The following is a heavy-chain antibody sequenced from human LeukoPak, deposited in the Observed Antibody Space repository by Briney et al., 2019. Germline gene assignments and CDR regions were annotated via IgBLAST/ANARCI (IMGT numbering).Heavy chain of an antibody. CDR3: ARAPNPDFFDD. CDR2: IYHSGSA. CDR1: GGSISSGGYS. J-gene: IGHJ4*02. Sequence: SQTLSRTCAVSGGSISSGGYSWSWIRQPPGKGLEWIGYIYHSGSANYNPSLKSRVTISVDTSRNQFSLKLSSVTAADTAVYYCARAPNPDFFDDWGQGTLVTVSS. V-gene: IGHV4-30-2*01. D-gene: IGHD2-8*01.